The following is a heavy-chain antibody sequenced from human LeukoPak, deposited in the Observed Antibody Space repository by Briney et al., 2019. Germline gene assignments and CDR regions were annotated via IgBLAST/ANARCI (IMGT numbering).Heavy chain of an antibody. Sequence: GGSLRLSCAASGFTFSSYVMSWVRQAPGKGLEWVSGISGSGGSTYYADSVKGRFTISRDNSKNTLYLQMNSLRAEDTAVYYCAKAVSSAYRDFDFWGQGTLVTVSS. CDR3: AKAVSSAYRDFDF. CDR2: ISGSGGST. V-gene: IGHV3-23*01. CDR1: GFTFSSYV. D-gene: IGHD3-22*01. J-gene: IGHJ4*02.